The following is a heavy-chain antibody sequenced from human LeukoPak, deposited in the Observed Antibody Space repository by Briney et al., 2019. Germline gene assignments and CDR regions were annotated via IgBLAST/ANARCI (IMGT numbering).Heavy chain of an antibody. CDR3: AKAVRSMVTGGGYFDS. CDR2: LSGGGDSR. J-gene: IGHJ4*02. D-gene: IGHD3-10*01. CDR1: GFAFSNYA. V-gene: IGHV3-23*01. Sequence: PGGSLRLSCAASGFAFSNYAMSWVRQAPGKGLEWVSSLSGGGDSRYYADSLMGRFTISRDNSKNTLYLQMNSLRAEDTAVYYCAKAVRSMVTGGGYFDSWGQGTLVTVSS.